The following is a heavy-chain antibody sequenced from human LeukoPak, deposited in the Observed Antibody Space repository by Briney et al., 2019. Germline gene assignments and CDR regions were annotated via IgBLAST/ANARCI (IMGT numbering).Heavy chain of an antibody. CDR2: IKQDGSEK. Sequence: GGSLRLSCAASGFTFSSYWMSWVRQAPGKGLEWVANIKQDGSEKYYVDSVKGQFTISRDNAKNSLYLQMNSLRAEDTAVYYCAREDSSGYANFDYWGQGTLVTVSS. V-gene: IGHV3-7*01. D-gene: IGHD3-22*01. CDR3: AREDSSGYANFDY. CDR1: GFTFSSYW. J-gene: IGHJ4*02.